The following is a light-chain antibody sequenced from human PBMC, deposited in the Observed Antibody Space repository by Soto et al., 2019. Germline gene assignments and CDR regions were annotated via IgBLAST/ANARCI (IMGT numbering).Light chain of an antibody. CDR3: QQYNSYPWT. CDR2: KAS. CDR1: QSISSW. Sequence: DIQMTQSPSTLSASVGDRVTITCLASQSISSWLAWYQQKPGKAPKLLLYKASSLESGVPSRCSGSGSGTYITLTTGSLQPADFATYYGQQYNSYPWTFGQGTKVVSK. J-gene: IGKJ1*01. V-gene: IGKV1-5*03.